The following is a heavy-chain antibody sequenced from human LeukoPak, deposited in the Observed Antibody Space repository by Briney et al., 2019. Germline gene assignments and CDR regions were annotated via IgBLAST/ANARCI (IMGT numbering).Heavy chain of an antibody. V-gene: IGHV4-59*01. CDR2: IYYSGST. J-gene: IGHJ5*02. CDR3: ARGSRTTENWFDP. CDR1: GGSISSYY. D-gene: IGHD4-11*01. Sequence: SETLSLTCTVSGGSISSYYWSWIRQPPGKGLEWIGYIYYSGSTNYNPSLKSRVTISVDTSKNQFSLKLSSVTAADTAVYYCARGSRTTENWFDPWGRGTLVTVSS.